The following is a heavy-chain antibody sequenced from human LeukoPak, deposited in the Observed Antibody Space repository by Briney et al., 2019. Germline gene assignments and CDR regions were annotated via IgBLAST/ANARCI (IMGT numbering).Heavy chain of an antibody. CDR1: GFTFSSYA. V-gene: IGHV3-30-3*01. J-gene: IGHJ6*02. CDR2: ISYDGSNE. Sequence: GGSLRLSCAASGFTFSSYAMHWVRQAPGKGLEWVAVISYDGSNEYYADSVKGRFTISRDNSKNTLYLQMNSLRAEDTAVYYCARDDATIYKYYDFWSGSNYVMDVWGQGTTVTVSS. D-gene: IGHD3-3*01. CDR3: ARDDATIYKYYDFWSGSNYVMDV.